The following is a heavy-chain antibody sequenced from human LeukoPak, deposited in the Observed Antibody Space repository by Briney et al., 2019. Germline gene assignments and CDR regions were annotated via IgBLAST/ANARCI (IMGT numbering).Heavy chain of an antibody. CDR3: ARAPGYCSGGSCYSGFYGMDV. Sequence: SVRVSCKASGGTFSSYTMSWVRQAPGQGVEGMGRIIPILGIANYAQKLQGRVTITADKSTSPAYMYLSSLRSEDTAVYYCARAPGYCSGGSCYSGFYGMDVWGQGTTVTVSS. V-gene: IGHV1-69*02. CDR2: IIPILGIA. D-gene: IGHD2-15*01. CDR1: GGTFSSYT. J-gene: IGHJ6*02.